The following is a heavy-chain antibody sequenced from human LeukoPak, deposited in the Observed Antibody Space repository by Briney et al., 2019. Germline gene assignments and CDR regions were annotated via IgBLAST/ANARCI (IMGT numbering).Heavy chain of an antibody. J-gene: IGHJ6*03. CDR2: INPNSGGT. CDR1: GYTFTGYY. V-gene: IGHV1-2*02. D-gene: IGHD3-3*01. CDR3: ARRVTNDFWSGYYHYYYYYMDV. Sequence: ASVKVSCKASGYTFTGYYMHWVRQAPGQGLEWMGWINPNSGGTNYAQKFQGRVTMTRDTSISTAYMELSRLRSDDTAVYYCARRVTNDFWSGYYHYYYYYMDVWGKGTTVTVSS.